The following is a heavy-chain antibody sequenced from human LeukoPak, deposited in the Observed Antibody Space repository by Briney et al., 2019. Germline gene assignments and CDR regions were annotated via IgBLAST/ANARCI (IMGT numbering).Heavy chain of an antibody. J-gene: IGHJ6*03. CDR3: ARDGLLDSNLYYHYMDV. Sequence: ASVKVSCKASCYTFTSYGIGWVRQAPGQGLEWMGWISAYNGNTNYAQKLQGRVTMTTDTSTSTAYMELRSLRSDDTAVYYCARDGLLDSNLYYHYMDVWGKGITVSVFS. D-gene: IGHD4-11*01. CDR2: ISAYNGNT. CDR1: CYTFTSYG. V-gene: IGHV1-18*01.